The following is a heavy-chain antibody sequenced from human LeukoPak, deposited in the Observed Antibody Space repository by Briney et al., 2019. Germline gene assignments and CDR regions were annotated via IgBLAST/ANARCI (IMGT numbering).Heavy chain of an antibody. J-gene: IGHJ4*02. D-gene: IGHD2-2*01. Sequence: ASVKVSCKASGYTFTSYDISWVRQAPGQGLEWMGWISTYNGNTNYAQRLQGRVTMTTDTSTSTAYMELRSLTSDDTAAYYCARGSSSTSGFHYWSQGTLVTVSS. CDR1: GYTFTSYD. V-gene: IGHV1-18*01. CDR3: ARGSSSTSGFHY. CDR2: ISTYNGNT.